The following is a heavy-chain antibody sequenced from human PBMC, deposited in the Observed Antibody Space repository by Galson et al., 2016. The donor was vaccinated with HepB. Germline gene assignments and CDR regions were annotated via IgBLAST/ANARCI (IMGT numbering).Heavy chain of an antibody. CDR1: GFTFRSYT. J-gene: IGHJ4*02. Sequence: SLRLSCAASGFTFRSYTMNWVRQAPGRGLEWISSVSFSSTNIHYADSVKGRFTISRDNAKNSLFLQMNSLGAEDTAVYYCARLAPYHFDFWGQGTLVTVSS. CDR2: VSFSSTNI. V-gene: IGHV3-48*01. CDR3: ARLAPYHFDF.